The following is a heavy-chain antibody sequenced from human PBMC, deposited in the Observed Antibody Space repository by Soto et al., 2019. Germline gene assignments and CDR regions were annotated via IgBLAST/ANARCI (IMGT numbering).Heavy chain of an antibody. J-gene: IGHJ4*02. CDR2: ISCRGGGT. CDR1: GFTFSSYA. CDR3: APCGRGSTLTTLHY. Sequence: EVQLVESGGGVVQSGGSLRLSCAASGFTFSSYAMSWVRQAPGKGLEWVSGISCRGGGTYYADSVKGRFTISRDNSKNQQYLQLTSVRAEGTGVYYGAPCGRGSTLTTLHYWAQGTLVTVSS. D-gene: IGHD4-17*01. V-gene: IGHV3-23*04.